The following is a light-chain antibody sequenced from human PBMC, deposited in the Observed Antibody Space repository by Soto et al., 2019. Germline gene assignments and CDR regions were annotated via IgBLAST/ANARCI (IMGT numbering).Light chain of an antibody. V-gene: IGLV2-8*01. J-gene: IGLJ1*01. CDR3: TSYAGGNNV. Sequence: QSALTQPPSASGSPGQSVTISCTGTSSDVGGYNYVSWYQQNPGKVPKLMIYEVNKRPSGVPDRFSGSKSGNTASLNVSGLQAEDEADYYCTSYAGGNNVFGTGTKLTVL. CDR2: EVN. CDR1: SSDVGGYNY.